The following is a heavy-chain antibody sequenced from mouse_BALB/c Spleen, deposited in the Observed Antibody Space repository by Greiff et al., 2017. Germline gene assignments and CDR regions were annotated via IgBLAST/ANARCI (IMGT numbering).Heavy chain of an antibody. CDR2: IYPGDGDT. Sequence: QVQLQQSGPELVKPGASVKISCKASGYAFSSSWMNWVKQRPGQGLEWIGRIYPGDGDTNYNGKFKGKATLTADKSSSTAYMQLSSLTSVDSAVYFCARDITTAVRYFDVWGAGTTVTVSS. CDR1: GYAFSSSW. J-gene: IGHJ1*01. D-gene: IGHD1-1*01. V-gene: IGHV1-82*01. CDR3: ARDITTAVRYFDV.